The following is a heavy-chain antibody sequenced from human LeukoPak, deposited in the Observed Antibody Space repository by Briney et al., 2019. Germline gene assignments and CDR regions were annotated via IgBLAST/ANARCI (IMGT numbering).Heavy chain of an antibody. CDR2: IQYDGDNE. V-gene: IGHV3-30*02. D-gene: IGHD1-1*01. CDR3: APTGTTGFGYFDY. J-gene: IGHJ4*02. CDR1: GFTFSTYG. Sequence: PGGSLRLSCAASGFTFSTYGMHWVRQAPGKGLEWVAFIQYDGDNEYYADSVKGRFTISRDNSKNTLYLQMNSLRAEDTAVYYCAPTGTTGFGYFDYWGQGTLVTVSS.